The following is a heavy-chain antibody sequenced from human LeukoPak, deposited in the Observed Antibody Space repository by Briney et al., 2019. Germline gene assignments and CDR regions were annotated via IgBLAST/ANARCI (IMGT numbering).Heavy chain of an antibody. CDR2: ISWNSGST. Sequence: QPGGSLRLSCAASGFTFDDYAMHWVRQAPGESLEWVLGISWNSGSTGYADSVKGRFTLSRDNAKNSLYPQINSLRAEDTALYYCAKGSNYYDSSGPYWYFDLWGRGTLVTVSS. V-gene: IGHV3-9*01. J-gene: IGHJ2*01. CDR3: AKGSNYYDSSGPYWYFDL. D-gene: IGHD3-22*01. CDR1: GFTFDDYA.